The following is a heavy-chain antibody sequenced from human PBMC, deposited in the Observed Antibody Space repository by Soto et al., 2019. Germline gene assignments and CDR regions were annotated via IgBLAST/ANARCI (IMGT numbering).Heavy chain of an antibody. CDR2: INHSGST. CDR1: GWSFSGYY. D-gene: IGHD3-22*01. CDR3: ARGVGYYDSSGYYIDY. Sequence: QVQIQQWGAGLLKPSETLSLTCAVYGWSFSGYYWSWIRQPPGKGLEWIGEINHSGSTNYNPSLKSRVTISVDPSKNQFSLKLSSVTSADTAVYYCARGVGYYDSSGYYIDYWGQGTLVTVSS. V-gene: IGHV4-34*01. J-gene: IGHJ4*02.